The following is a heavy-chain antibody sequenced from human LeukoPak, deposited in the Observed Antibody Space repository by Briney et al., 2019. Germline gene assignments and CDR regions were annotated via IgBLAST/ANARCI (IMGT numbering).Heavy chain of an antibody. CDR3: AKRSRGGLPCLDY. D-gene: IGHD3-16*01. CDR1: GFTFGDYV. Sequence: GGSLRLSCAASGFTFGDYVMTWARQAPGGRLEWVSAIAGGSESTHYADSVQGRFTISRDNSKNTLYLQMNSLRVEDTAVYYCAKRSRGGLPCLDYWGQGSLVTVSS. J-gene: IGHJ4*02. CDR2: IAGGSEST. V-gene: IGHV3-23*01.